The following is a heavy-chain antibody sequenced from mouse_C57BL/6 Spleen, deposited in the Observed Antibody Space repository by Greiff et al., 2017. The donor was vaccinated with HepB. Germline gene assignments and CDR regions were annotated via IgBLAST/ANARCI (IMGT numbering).Heavy chain of an antibody. D-gene: IGHD2-14*01. J-gene: IGHJ4*01. V-gene: IGHV1-19*01. Sequence: EVQGVESGPVLVKPGASVKMSCKASGYTFTDYYMNWVKQSHGKSLEWIGVINPYNGGTSYNQKFKGKATLTVGKSSSTAYMELNSLTSEDSAVYYCARSLGYAMDYWGQGTSVTVSS. CDR1: GYTFTDYY. CDR3: ARSLGYAMDY. CDR2: INPYNGGT.